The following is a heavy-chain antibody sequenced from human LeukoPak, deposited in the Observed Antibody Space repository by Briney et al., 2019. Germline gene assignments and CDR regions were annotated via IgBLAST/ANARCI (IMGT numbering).Heavy chain of an antibody. CDR3: AKNSGYYSGSFDY. V-gene: IGHV3-23*01. J-gene: IGHJ4*02. CDR1: GFTFSSYA. CDR2: ISGSGGST. D-gene: IGHD3-22*01. Sequence: GGSLRLSCAASGFTFSSYAMSWVRQAPGRGLEWVSAISGSGGSTYHADSVKGRFTISRDNSKNTLYLQMNSLRAEDTAVYYRAKNSGYYSGSFDYWGQGTLVTVSS.